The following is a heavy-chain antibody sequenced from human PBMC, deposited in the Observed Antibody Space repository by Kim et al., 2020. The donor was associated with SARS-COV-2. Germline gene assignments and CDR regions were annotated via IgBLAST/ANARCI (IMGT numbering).Heavy chain of an antibody. J-gene: IGHJ6*03. D-gene: IGHD4-17*01. CDR3: ARSDYGDYDQEYYYYYMDV. V-gene: IGHV4-30-2*04. Sequence: SRVTISVDTSKNQFSLKLSSVTAADTAVYYCARSDYGDYDQEYYYYYMDVWGKGTTVTVSS.